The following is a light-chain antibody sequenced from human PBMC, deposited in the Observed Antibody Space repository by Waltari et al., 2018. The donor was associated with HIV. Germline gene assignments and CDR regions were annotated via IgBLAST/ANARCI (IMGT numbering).Light chain of an antibody. V-gene: IGLV3-25*03. CDR2: QDT. CDR1: ALPTNT. Sequence: SYELTPTPSVSPPPGQTAKIKSSGHALPTNTAYWYQQKAGQAPVMIIFQDTKRPSDIPARFSASSAGTTATLTISGVQAEDESDYFCQSAHNSDVIFGGGTKLTVL. CDR3: QSAHNSDVI. J-gene: IGLJ2*01.